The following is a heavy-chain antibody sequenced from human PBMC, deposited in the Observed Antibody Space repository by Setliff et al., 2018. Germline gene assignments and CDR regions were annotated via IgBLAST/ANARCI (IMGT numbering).Heavy chain of an antibody. D-gene: IGHD3-16*01. J-gene: IGHJ4*02. CDR1: GGSISSGSYY. Sequence: PSETLSLTCAVSGGSISSGSYYWSWIRQPAGKGLEWVGRLHTSGSTNYNPSLKSRATISVDTSKNQFSLNLSSVTAADTAVYYCARRSEYPRRLGSFDYWAQGTLVTV. V-gene: IGHV4-61*02. CDR2: LHTSGST. CDR3: ARRSEYPRRLGSFDY.